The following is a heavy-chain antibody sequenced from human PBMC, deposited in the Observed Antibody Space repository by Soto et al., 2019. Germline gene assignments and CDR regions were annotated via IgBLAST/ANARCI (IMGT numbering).Heavy chain of an antibody. D-gene: IGHD2-15*01. CDR3: ARGLGYCSGGSCSAADY. J-gene: IGHJ4*02. V-gene: IGHV4-34*01. Sequence: QVQLQQWGAGLLKPSETLSLTCAVYGGSFSGYYWSWIRQPPGKGLEWIGEINHSGSTNYNPCLKSRVTISVDTSKNQFSLKLSSVTAADTAVYYCARGLGYCSGGSCSAADYWGQGTLVTVSS. CDR1: GGSFSGYY. CDR2: INHSGST.